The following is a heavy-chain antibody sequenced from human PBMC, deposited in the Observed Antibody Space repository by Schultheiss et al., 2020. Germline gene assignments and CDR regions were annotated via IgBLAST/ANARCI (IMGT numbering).Heavy chain of an antibody. D-gene: IGHD3-16*02. CDR2: IYYSGST. V-gene: IGHV4-34*01. CDR1: GGSFSGYY. J-gene: IGHJ4*02. Sequence: SETLSLTCAVYGGSFSGYYWSWVRQPPGKGLEWIGSIYYSGSTYYNPSLKSRVTISVDTSKNQFSLKLSSVTAADTAVYYCAGYSLGELSSYPAPFDYWGQGTLVTVSS. CDR3: AGYSLGELSSYPAPFDY.